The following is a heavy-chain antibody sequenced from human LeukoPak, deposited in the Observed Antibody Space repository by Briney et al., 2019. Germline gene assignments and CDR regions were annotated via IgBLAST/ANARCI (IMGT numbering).Heavy chain of an antibody. J-gene: IGHJ3*02. CDR1: DGSISSSTYY. CDR2: MYYNGNTIGNT. Sequence: SETLSLTCTVSDGSISSSTYYWGWIRQPPGKGLEWIGSMYYNGNTIGNTYYNPSLKSRVTISVDTSKNQFSLKLSSVTAADTAVYYCAKSNGYGLVDIWGQGTMVTVSS. D-gene: IGHD3-10*01. CDR3: AKSNGYGLVDI. V-gene: IGHV4-39*07.